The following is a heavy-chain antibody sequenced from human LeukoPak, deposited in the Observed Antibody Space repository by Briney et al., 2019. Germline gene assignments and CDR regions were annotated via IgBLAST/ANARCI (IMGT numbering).Heavy chain of an antibody. CDR1: GLTFSSYG. CDR2: ITGTGGTT. V-gene: IGHV3-23*01. Sequence: PGGSLRLSCAASGLTFSSYGMSWVRQAPGKGLEWVSTITGTGGTTYYADSVKGRFTISRDNSMNTLYLQMNSLRAEDTVIYYCARDWNSALDYWGQGTLVTVSS. CDR3: ARDWNSALDY. J-gene: IGHJ4*02. D-gene: IGHD1/OR15-1a*01.